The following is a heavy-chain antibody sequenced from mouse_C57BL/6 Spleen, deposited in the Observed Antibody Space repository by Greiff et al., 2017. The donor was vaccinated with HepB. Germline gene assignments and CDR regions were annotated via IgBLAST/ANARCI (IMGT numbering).Heavy chain of an antibody. J-gene: IGHJ1*03. Sequence: EVQLQQSGGGLVQPKGSLKLSCAASGFTFNTYAMHWVRQAPGKGLEWVARIRSKSSNYATYYADSVKDRFTISRDDSQSMLYLQMNNLKTEDTAMYYCVRDATVVAPYWYFDVWGTGTTVTVSS. CDR1: GFTFNTYA. V-gene: IGHV10-3*01. CDR3: VRDATVVAPYWYFDV. CDR2: IRSKSSNYAT. D-gene: IGHD1-1*01.